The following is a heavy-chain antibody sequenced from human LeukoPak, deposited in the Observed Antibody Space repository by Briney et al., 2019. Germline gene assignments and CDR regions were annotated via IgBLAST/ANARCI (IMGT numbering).Heavy chain of an antibody. J-gene: IGHJ4*02. V-gene: IGHV3-30*02. Sequence: GGSLRLSCAASGFTFSSYGMHWVRQAPGKGLEWVAFIRYDGSNKYYADSVKGRFTISRDNSKNTLYLQMNSLRAEDTAVYYCATTYYYGSGSYYPFDYWGQGTLVTVSS. CDR3: ATTYYYGSGSYYPFDY. D-gene: IGHD3-10*01. CDR2: IRYDGSNK. CDR1: GFTFSSYG.